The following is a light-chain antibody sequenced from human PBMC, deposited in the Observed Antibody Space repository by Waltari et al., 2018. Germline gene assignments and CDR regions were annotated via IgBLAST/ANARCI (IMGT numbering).Light chain of an antibody. J-gene: IGKJ1*01. CDR1: QDVINF. CDR2: DGA. Sequence: QMTQSPSSLSASVGDRITISCQSSQDVINFINWYQQKPGKAPQLLIYDGATLTTGVPSRFSGSGSGTHFTLTINSLQPEDVGNYYCQQSEAFGKGTKVEFK. CDR3: QQSEA. V-gene: IGKV1-33*01.